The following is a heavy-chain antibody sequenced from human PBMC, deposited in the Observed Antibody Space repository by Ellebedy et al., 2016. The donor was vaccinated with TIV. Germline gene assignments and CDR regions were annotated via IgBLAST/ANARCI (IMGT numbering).Heavy chain of an antibody. Sequence: GSLRLXXAVSGGSISTRYWWSWVRQPPGKGLEWIGEISHSGNTNYSPSLKSRVTMSVDKSKNQFSLTLTSVTAADTAVYYCASVYYDTSGYYYVPRFDYWGQGTLVTVSS. V-gene: IGHV4-4*02. J-gene: IGHJ4*02. CDR2: ISHSGNT. CDR1: GGSISTRYW. D-gene: IGHD3-22*01. CDR3: ASVYYDTSGYYYVPRFDY.